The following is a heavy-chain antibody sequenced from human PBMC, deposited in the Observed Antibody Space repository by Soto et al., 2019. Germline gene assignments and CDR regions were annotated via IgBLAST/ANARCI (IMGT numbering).Heavy chain of an antibody. V-gene: IGHV4-59*01. CDR3: ARAGDSSGYYPNWFDP. CDR2: IYYSGST. J-gene: IGHJ5*02. CDR1: GGSISSYY. D-gene: IGHD3-22*01. Sequence: SETLSLTCTVSGGSISSYYWSWIRQPPGKGLEWIGYIYYSGSTNYNPSLKSRVTISVDTSKNQFSLKLSSVTAADTAVYYCARAGDSSGYYPNWFDPWGQGTLVTVS.